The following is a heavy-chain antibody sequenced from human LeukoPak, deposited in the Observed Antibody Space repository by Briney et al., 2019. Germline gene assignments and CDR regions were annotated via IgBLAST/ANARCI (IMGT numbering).Heavy chain of an antibody. D-gene: IGHD1-26*01. CDR2: IYHSGST. Sequence: SETLSLTCTVSGGSISSYYWSWIRQPPGKGLEWIGYIYHSGSTNYNPSLKSRVTISVDTSKNQFSLKMSSVTAADTAVYYCARVAFGSYYVFFDYWGQGTLVTVSS. CDR3: ARVAFGSYYVFFDY. CDR1: GGSISSYY. J-gene: IGHJ4*02. V-gene: IGHV4-59*01.